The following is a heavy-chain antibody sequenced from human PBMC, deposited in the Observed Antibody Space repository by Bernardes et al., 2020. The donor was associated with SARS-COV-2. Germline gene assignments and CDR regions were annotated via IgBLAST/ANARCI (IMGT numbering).Heavy chain of an antibody. Sequence: GESLKISCKGSGYSFTSYWISWVRQMPGKGLEWMGRIDPSDSYTNYSPSFQGHVTISADKSISTAYLQWSSLKASDTAMYYCASTAGFGVVINKSWFDPWGQGTLVTVSS. D-gene: IGHD3-3*01. CDR3: ASTAGFGVVINKSWFDP. CDR1: GYSFTSYW. V-gene: IGHV5-10-1*01. J-gene: IGHJ5*02. CDR2: IDPSDSYT.